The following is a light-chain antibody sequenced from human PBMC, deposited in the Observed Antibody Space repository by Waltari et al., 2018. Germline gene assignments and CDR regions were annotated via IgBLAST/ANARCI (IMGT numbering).Light chain of an antibody. Sequence: EIVLTQSPGTLSLSPGERATLPCRASQSIGRYLIWYQQKPGQAPRLLIYGASTRAAGIPDRFSGSGSGTDFSLTISRLEPEDFAVYYCQNHERLPAVFGRGTQVEIK. CDR1: QSIGRY. V-gene: IGKV3-20*01. CDR2: GAS. J-gene: IGKJ1*01. CDR3: QNHERLPAV.